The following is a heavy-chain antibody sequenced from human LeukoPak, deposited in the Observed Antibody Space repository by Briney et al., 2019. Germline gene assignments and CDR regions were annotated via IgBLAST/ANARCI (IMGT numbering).Heavy chain of an antibody. D-gene: IGHD2-21*02. CDR1: GGSLSSSSYY. CDR3: ERHGGDRMAFDY. Sequence: SETLSLTCTVSGGSLSSSSYYWGWIRQPQGKGLEWIGSIYYSGSTYYNPSLKSRVTISVDTSKNQFSLKLSSVTAADTAVYYCERHGGDRMAFDYWGQGTLVTVSS. V-gene: IGHV4-39*01. J-gene: IGHJ4*02. CDR2: IYYSGST.